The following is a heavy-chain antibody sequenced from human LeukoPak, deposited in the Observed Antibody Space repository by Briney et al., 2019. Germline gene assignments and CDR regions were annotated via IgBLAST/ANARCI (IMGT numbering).Heavy chain of an antibody. CDR1: GGFFSGYY. Sequence: SETLSLTCAVYGGFFSGYYWSWIRQPPGKGLEWIGEINHSGSTNYNPSLKSRVTISEDTSKNQFSLKLSSVTAADTAVYYCARELSGSYGGGWFDPWGQGTLVTVSS. V-gene: IGHV4-34*01. CDR2: INHSGST. D-gene: IGHD6-25*01. CDR3: ARELSGSYGGGWFDP. J-gene: IGHJ5*02.